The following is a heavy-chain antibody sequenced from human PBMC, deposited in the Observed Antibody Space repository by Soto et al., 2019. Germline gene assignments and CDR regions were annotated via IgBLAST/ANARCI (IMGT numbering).Heavy chain of an antibody. CDR2: ISGSGGST. CDR1: GFTFSSYA. Sequence: GGSLRLSCAASGFTFSSYAMSWVRQAPGKGLEWVSAISGSGGSTYYADSVKGRFTISRDNSKNTLYLQMNSLRAEDTAVYYCAKGPGYDFWSGYFWYFDYWGQGTLVTVSS. CDR3: AKGPGYDFWSGYFWYFDY. J-gene: IGHJ4*02. D-gene: IGHD3-3*01. V-gene: IGHV3-23*01.